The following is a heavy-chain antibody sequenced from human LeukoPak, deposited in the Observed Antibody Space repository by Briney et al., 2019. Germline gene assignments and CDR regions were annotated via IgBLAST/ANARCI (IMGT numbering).Heavy chain of an antibody. Sequence: GGSLRLSCAASGFTFSSYGMHWVRQAPGKGLEWAAFIRYDGSNKYYADSVKGRFTISRDNSKNTLYLQMNSLRAVDTAVYYCANGGGIVATYWGQGTLVTVSS. CDR3: ANGGGIVATY. V-gene: IGHV3-30*02. D-gene: IGHD5-12*01. CDR2: IRYDGSNK. CDR1: GFTFSSYG. J-gene: IGHJ4*02.